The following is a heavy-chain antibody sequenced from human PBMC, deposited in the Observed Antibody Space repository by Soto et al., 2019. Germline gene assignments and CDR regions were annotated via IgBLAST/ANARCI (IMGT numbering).Heavy chain of an antibody. V-gene: IGHV3-23*01. J-gene: IGHJ4*02. CDR2: IGGSDGRT. Sequence: EVQLLESGGGLVQPGGSLRLSCAASGFTFTNYAMRWVRQAPGKGLEWISTIGGSDGRTYYADSVKGRFTISKDNSKNTLYLQMNNQRAEDTAIYYCARRGSDYSYFDYWGQGTLVTVSS. D-gene: IGHD3-16*01. CDR1: GFTFTNYA. CDR3: ARRGSDYSYFDY.